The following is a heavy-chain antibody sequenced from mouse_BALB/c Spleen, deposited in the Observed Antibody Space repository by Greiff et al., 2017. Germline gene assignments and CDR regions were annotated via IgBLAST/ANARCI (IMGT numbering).Heavy chain of an antibody. Sequence: QVQLQQSGPELVRPGVSVKISCKGSGYTFTDYAMHWVKQSHAKSLEWIGVISTYYGNTNYNQKFKGKATMTVDKSSSTAYMELARLTSEDSAIYYCARSGGTRYFDYWGQGTTLTVSS. CDR2: ISTYYGNT. CDR1: GYTFTDYA. CDR3: ARSGGTRYFDY. V-gene: IGHV1-67*01. J-gene: IGHJ2*01. D-gene: IGHD4-1*01.